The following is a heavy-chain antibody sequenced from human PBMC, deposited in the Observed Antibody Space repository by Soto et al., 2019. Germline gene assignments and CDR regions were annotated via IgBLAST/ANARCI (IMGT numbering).Heavy chain of an antibody. J-gene: IGHJ3*02. CDR3: ARVLEEIAVARGYAFDI. CDR1: GFTFSSYE. V-gene: IGHV3-48*03. D-gene: IGHD6-19*01. Sequence: GGSLRLSCAASGFTFSSYEMNWVRQAPGKGLEWVSYISSSGSTIYYADSVKGRFTISRDNAKNSLYLQMNSLRAEDTSVYYCARVLEEIAVARGYAFDIWGQGTMVTVSS. CDR2: ISSSGSTI.